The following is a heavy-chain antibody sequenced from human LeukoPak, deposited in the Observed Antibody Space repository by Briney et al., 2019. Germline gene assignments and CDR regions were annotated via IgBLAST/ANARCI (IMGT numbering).Heavy chain of an antibody. J-gene: IGHJ5*02. D-gene: IGHD2-15*01. CDR2: ISGSGAST. CDR1: GFTFSGFA. Sequence: GGSLRLSCAASGFTFSGFAMSWVRQAPGKGLEWVSGISGSGASTYYADSVKGRFTISRDSSKNTLYLQMNSLRAEDTAVYYCAKNRGYCSGGSCLNWFDPWGQGTLVTVSS. V-gene: IGHV3-23*01. CDR3: AKNRGYCSGGSCLNWFDP.